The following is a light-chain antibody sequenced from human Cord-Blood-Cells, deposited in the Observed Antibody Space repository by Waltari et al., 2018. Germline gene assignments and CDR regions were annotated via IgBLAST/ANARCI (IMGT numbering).Light chain of an antibody. CDR1: QSISSY. CDR3: QQSYSTPLT. V-gene: IGKV1-39*01. Sequence: DIQMTTSQSSLSASVGDRVTITCRASQSISSYLNWYQQKPGKAPKLLIYAASSLQSGVPSRFSGSGSGTDFTLTISSLQPEDFATYYCQQSYSTPLTFGGGTKVEIK. CDR2: AAS. J-gene: IGKJ4*01.